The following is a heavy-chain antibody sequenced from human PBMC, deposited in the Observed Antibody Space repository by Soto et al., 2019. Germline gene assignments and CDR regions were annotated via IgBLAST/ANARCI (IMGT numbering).Heavy chain of an antibody. Sequence: GGSLRLSCAASGFTFSGSAMHWVRQASGKGLEWVGRIKSKTNSYATAYTASVKGRFTISRDDSKNTAYLQMNSLKTEDTAVYYCTTPPGTGSYYGMDVWGQGTTVTVSS. V-gene: IGHV3-73*01. J-gene: IGHJ6*02. CDR1: GFTFSGSA. CDR2: IKSKTNSYAT. D-gene: IGHD1-1*01. CDR3: TTPPGTGSYYGMDV.